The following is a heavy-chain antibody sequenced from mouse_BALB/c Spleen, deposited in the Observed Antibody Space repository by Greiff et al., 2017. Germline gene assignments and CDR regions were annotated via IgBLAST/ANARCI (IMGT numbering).Heavy chain of an antibody. D-gene: IGHD6-1*01. CDR2: IWRGGST. Sequence: QVQLQQSGPSLVQPSQSLSITCTVSGFSLTSYGVHWVRQSPGKGLEWLGVIWRGGSTDYNAAFMSRLSITKDNSKSQVFFKMNSLQADDTAIYYCAKKSLYAGGYFDVWGAGTTVTVSS. CDR1: GFSLTSYG. CDR3: AKKSLYAGGYFDV. J-gene: IGHJ1*01. V-gene: IGHV2-5-1*01.